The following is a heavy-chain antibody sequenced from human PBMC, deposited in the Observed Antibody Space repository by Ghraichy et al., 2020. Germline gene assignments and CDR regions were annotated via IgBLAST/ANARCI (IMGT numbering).Heavy chain of an antibody. V-gene: IGHV3-23*01. CDR3: AKDLRSTTSLYAFHI. Sequence: GGSLRLSCAASGFTFSSYAMRWVRQAPGKGLEWVSSISGSGGSTYYADSVKGRFTISRDNSKNTLYMQMNSLRAEDTAVYYCAKDLRSTTSLYAFHIWGQGTMVTVSS. CDR1: GFTFSSYA. D-gene: IGHD2-2*01. J-gene: IGHJ3*02. CDR2: ISGSGGST.